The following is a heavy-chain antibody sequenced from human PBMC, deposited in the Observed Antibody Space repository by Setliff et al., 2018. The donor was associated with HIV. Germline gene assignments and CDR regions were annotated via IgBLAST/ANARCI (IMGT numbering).Heavy chain of an antibody. CDR2: ISSSGSIT. D-gene: IGHD6-19*01. J-gene: IGHJ6*02. Sequence: QPGGSLRLSCAASGFTFSSYEMNWVRQAPGKGLEWVSYISSSGSITYYADSVKGRFTISRDNAKNSLYLQMNSLRDEDTAVYYCASGGWSTYYYYGMDVWGQGTTVTVSS. CDR1: GFTFSSYE. V-gene: IGHV3-48*03. CDR3: ASGGWSTYYYYGMDV.